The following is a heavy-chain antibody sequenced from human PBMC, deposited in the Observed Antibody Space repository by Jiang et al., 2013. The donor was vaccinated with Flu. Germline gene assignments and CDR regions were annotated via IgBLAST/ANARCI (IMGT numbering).Heavy chain of an antibody. Sequence: TLTLTCTFSGFSLXTSGVGVDWIRQPPGKALEWLALIYWDDDKRYSPSLKSRLTITKDTSKNQVVLTMTNMDPVDTATYYCAHRPAPRRPFDYWGQGTLVTVSS. D-gene: IGHD1-14*01. CDR2: IYWDDDK. J-gene: IGHJ4*02. CDR1: GFSLXTSGVG. V-gene: IGHV2-5*02. CDR3: AHRPAPRRPFDY.